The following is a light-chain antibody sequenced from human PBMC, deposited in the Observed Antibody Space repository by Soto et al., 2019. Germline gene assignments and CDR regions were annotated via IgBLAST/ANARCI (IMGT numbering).Light chain of an antibody. CDR3: SSFTTSHTYI. J-gene: IGLJ1*01. CDR1: SSDFGNYNL. Sequence: QSALTQPASVSGSPGQSITISCTGTSSDFGNYNLVSWYQQHPGKVPKLILFEVNKRPSGVSGRFSGSKSGNAASLTISGLQAEDEADYYCSSFTTSHTYIFGTGTKLTVL. V-gene: IGLV2-14*02. CDR2: EVN.